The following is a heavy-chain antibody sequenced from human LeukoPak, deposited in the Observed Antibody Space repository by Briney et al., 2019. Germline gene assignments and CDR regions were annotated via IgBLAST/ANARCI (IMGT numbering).Heavy chain of an antibody. CDR1: GGSFRGYY. CDR3: VEMATTMAQDY. J-gene: IGHJ4*02. V-gene: IGHV4-34*01. CDR2: INHSGST. D-gene: IGHD5-24*01. Sequence: SETLSLTYAVYGGSFRGYYWTWIRQPPGKGLEWIGEINHSGSTNYNPSLKSRVTISVDTSKNQFSLKLSSVTAADTAVYYCVEMATTMAQDYWSQGTLVTVSS.